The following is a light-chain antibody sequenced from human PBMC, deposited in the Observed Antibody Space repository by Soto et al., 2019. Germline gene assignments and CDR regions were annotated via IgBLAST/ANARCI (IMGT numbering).Light chain of an antibody. CDR3: QQAYSVSRNT. V-gene: IGKV1-39*01. CDR1: QTISKS. Sequence: DIQMTQSPSSLSASVGDRVSITCRASQTISKSLNWYQQRPGQAPKVLIFAASNLQGGVPARFGVCGSGTDFTLAISSLQPEDVAPYYCQQAYSVSRNTLGPGTKVYLK. J-gene: IGKJ3*01. CDR2: AAS.